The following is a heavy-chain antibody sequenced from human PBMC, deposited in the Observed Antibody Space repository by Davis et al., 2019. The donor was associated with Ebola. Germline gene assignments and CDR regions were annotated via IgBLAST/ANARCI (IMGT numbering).Heavy chain of an antibody. CDR3: ARDRGSGDDGFYF. CDR1: GFTLDSYG. J-gene: IGHJ4*02. Sequence: GESLKISCAASGFTLDSYGMHWVRQVPGKGLEWLAVMWYDGEKTFYADSVKGRFTISRDISKNTVYLEMNTLRIGDTALYYCARDRGSGDDGFYFWGQGTLVTVSS. CDR2: MWYDGEKT. V-gene: IGHV3-33*01. D-gene: IGHD3-10*01.